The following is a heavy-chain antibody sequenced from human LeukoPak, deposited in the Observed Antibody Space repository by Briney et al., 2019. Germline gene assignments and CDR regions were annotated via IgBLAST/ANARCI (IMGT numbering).Heavy chain of an antibody. CDR1: GYNFIGYY. Sequence: ASVKVSCKTSGYNFIGYYIHWVRQAPGQGLEWMGWINPNTGGTNYAQKFQDRVTMTRDTSITTAYMDLSSLRSDDTAVYYCAKKQQPVPNWFDPWGQGTLVTVSS. V-gene: IGHV1-2*02. CDR3: AKKQQPVPNWFDP. D-gene: IGHD1-14*01. J-gene: IGHJ5*01. CDR2: INPNTGGT.